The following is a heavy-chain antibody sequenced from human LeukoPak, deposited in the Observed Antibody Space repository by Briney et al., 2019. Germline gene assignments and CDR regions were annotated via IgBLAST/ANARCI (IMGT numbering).Heavy chain of an antibody. V-gene: IGHV3-23*01. Sequence: GGSLRLSCAASGFTFSSYAMSWVRQAPGNGLEWVSAISGSGGSTYYADSVKGRFTISRDNSKNTLYLQMNSLRAEDTAVYYCAKSGANYYYHGMDVWGQGTTVTVSS. D-gene: IGHD3-10*01. J-gene: IGHJ6*02. CDR1: GFTFSSYA. CDR3: AKSGANYYYHGMDV. CDR2: ISGSGGST.